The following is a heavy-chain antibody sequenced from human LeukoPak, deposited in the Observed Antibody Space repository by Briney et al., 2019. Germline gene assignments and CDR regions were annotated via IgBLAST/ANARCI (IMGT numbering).Heavy chain of an antibody. J-gene: IGHJ4*02. V-gene: IGHV1-2*02. Sequence: ASVKVSCSASGSTFTGYYLHWVRQAPGQGLEWMGWINPNSGDTHYAQKYQGRVNMTRDTSISTAYMGLSRLRSDDTAVYYCARDAGCSSASCETDFWGQGALVTVSS. CDR3: ARDAGCSSASCETDF. D-gene: IGHD2-2*01. CDR2: INPNSGDT. CDR1: GSTFTGYY.